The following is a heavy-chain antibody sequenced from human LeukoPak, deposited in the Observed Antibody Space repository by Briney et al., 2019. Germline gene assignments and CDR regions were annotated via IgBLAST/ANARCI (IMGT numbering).Heavy chain of an antibody. D-gene: IGHD3-3*01. V-gene: IGHV3-21*01. J-gene: IGHJ6*03. Sequence: RGGSLTLSCAVPGFTFSSYSMNWVRRARGEGREWGSSISSSRSYIYYGDSMKGRFTIPRDDAKNSLYLQMNSLKAEDTAVYYGVRDRFLAWSDGVGEDFFFMDVWGKGTTVTVSS. CDR1: GFTFSSYS. CDR3: VRDRFLAWSDGVGEDFFFMDV. CDR2: ISSSRSYI.